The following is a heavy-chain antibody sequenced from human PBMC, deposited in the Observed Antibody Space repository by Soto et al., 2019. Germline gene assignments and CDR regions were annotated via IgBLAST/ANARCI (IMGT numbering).Heavy chain of an antibody. J-gene: IGHJ4*02. Sequence: GALRLSCAASGFTFSDYYMSWIRQAPGKGLEWVSYIGSSGSTIYYADSVKGRFTISRDNAKNSLYLQMNSLRAEDTAVYYCARTPLQLTYYFDYWGQGTLVTVSS. CDR2: IGSSGSTI. V-gene: IGHV3-11*01. D-gene: IGHD5-18*01. CDR1: GFTFSDYY. CDR3: ARTPLQLTYYFDY.